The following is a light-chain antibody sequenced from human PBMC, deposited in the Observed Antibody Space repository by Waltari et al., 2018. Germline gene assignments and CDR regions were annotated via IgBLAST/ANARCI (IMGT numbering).Light chain of an antibody. CDR3: CSYTTSGSWV. J-gene: IGLJ3*02. CDR2: DGD. CDR1: NSDVGAYDY. Sequence: QSALTQPASVSGSPGQSITISCTGTNSDVGAYDYVSWYQQNPAKAPKLIIYDGDNRPSGCSYRFSGSKSGYAASLTVSGLQAEDEADYYCCSYTTSGSWVFGGGTKLTVL. V-gene: IGLV2-14*03.